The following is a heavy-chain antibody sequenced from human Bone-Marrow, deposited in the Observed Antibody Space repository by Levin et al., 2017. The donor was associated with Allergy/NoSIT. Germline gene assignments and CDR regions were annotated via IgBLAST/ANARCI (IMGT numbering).Heavy chain of an antibody. Sequence: TGGSLRLSCAASGFSFSDSFMHWIRQAPGKGLEWVSYITYSGSIIYYADSVKGRFTVSRDNAKNSLYLQMNSLRAEDTAVYYCARVRIGYSYGYPHELLDFWGQGTLVTVSS. D-gene: IGHD5-18*01. CDR3: ARVRIGYSYGYPHELLDF. V-gene: IGHV3-11*01. J-gene: IGHJ4*02. CDR1: GFSFSDSF. CDR2: ITYSGSII.